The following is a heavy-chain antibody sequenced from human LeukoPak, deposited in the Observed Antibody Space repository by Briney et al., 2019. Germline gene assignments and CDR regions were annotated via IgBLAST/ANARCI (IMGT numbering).Heavy chain of an antibody. Sequence: SETLSLTCTVSGGSISSYYWSWIRQPPGKGLEWIGYIYYSGSTNYNPSLKSRVTISVDTSKNQFSLKLSSVTAADTAVYYCAGTPSPSRYDFWSGYYFRGDAFDIWGQGTMVTVSS. CDR3: AGTPSPSRYDFWSGYYFRGDAFDI. CDR1: GGSISSYY. CDR2: IYYSGST. D-gene: IGHD3-3*01. J-gene: IGHJ3*02. V-gene: IGHV4-59*01.